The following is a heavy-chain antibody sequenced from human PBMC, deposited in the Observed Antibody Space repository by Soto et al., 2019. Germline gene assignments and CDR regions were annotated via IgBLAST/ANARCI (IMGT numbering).Heavy chain of an antibody. V-gene: IGHV3-23*01. CDR3: AKEGYYYDSSGNRPLTAYFQH. J-gene: IGHJ1*01. CDR1: GFTFSSYA. CDR2: ISGSGGST. D-gene: IGHD3-22*01. Sequence: GGSLRLSCAASGFTFSSYAMSWVRQAPGKGLEWVSAISGSGGSTYYADSVKGRFTISSDNSKNTLYLQMNSLRAEDTAVYYCAKEGYYYDSSGNRPLTAYFQHWGQGTLVTVSS.